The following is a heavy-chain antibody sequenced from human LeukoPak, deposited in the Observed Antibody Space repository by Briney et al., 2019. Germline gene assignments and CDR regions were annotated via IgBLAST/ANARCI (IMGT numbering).Heavy chain of an antibody. CDR2: IHGSGGST. V-gene: IGHV3-23*01. D-gene: IGHD3-9*01. J-gene: IGHJ4*02. CDR1: GFTFSSYG. CDR3: ATTRIFYKDYFDF. Sequence: GGTLRLSCAASGFTFSSYGMSWVRQAPGKGLEWVSAIHGSGGSTYYADSVKGRFTISRDISKNTLYLQMNSLRAEDTAVYYCATTRIFYKDYFDFWGQGTLVTVSS.